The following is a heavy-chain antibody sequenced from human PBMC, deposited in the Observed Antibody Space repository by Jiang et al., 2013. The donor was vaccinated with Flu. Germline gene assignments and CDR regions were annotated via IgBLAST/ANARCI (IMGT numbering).Heavy chain of an antibody. V-gene: IGHV1-2*02. D-gene: IGHD1-26*01. CDR3: AKEFDSGRYHRYYQYMGV. CDR2: IDPNNGGA. CDR1: GYSFPNYF. J-gene: IGHJ6*03. Sequence: GAEVKKPGASVKVSCKASGYSFPNYFIYWVRQAPGQGLQWVGWIDPNNGGANYAQHFQGRVTMTTDTSTNMAYMELSSLRSDDAAIYYCAKEFDSGRYHRYYQYMGVWGKGTTVIVSS.